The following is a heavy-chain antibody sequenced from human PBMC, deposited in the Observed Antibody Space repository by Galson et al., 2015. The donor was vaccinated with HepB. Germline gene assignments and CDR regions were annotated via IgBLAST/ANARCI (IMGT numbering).Heavy chain of an antibody. V-gene: IGHV3-33*01. Sequence: SLRLSCAASGFTFSSYGMHWVRQAPGKGLERVAVIWYDGSNKYYADSVKGRFTISRDNSKNTLYLQMNSLRAEDTAVYYCARDELPAYYYDSSGSSPGWFDPWGQGTLVTVSS. CDR2: IWYDGSNK. J-gene: IGHJ5*02. CDR3: ARDELPAYYYDSSGSSPGWFDP. CDR1: GFTFSSYG. D-gene: IGHD3-22*01.